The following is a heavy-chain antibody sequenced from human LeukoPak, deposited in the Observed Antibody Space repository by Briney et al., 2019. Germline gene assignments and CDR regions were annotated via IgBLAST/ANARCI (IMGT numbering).Heavy chain of an antibody. Sequence: ASVKVSCKASGYTFTGYYLHWVRQAPGQGLEWMGWINPNSGDSNYAQIFQGRVTMTRDTSISTAYMELSRLRSDDTAVYYCARSDGFSGYSSLGDSWGQGTLVTVSS. CDR1: GYTFTGYY. V-gene: IGHV1-2*02. CDR2: INPNSGDS. CDR3: ARSDGFSGYSSLGDS. J-gene: IGHJ5*01. D-gene: IGHD3-22*01.